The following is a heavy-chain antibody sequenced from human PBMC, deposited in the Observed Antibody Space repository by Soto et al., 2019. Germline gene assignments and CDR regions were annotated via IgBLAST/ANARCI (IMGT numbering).Heavy chain of an antibody. CDR3: ARAPDDSSTYYLDY. D-gene: IGHD2-2*01. Sequence: QVQLQESGPGLVKPSQTLSLTCTVSGASISGGDYYWPWIRQPPGKGLEWIGSIYYTGNNYSNPSLESRLSISVDPSNNQFALRLTSVTAPDTAIYDCARAPDDSSTYYLDYWGQGTLVTVSS. J-gene: IGHJ4*02. V-gene: IGHV4-30-4*01. CDR2: IYYTGNN. CDR1: GASISGGDYY.